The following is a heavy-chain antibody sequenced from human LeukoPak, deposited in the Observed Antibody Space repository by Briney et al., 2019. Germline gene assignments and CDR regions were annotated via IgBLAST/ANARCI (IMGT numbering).Heavy chain of an antibody. CDR1: GFTFSSYA. Sequence: PGGSLRLSCAASGFTFSSYAMHWVRQAPGKGLEWVAVISYDGSNKYYADSVKGRFTISRDNSKNTLYLQMNSLRAEDTAVYYCAKDQGAAAALGYWGQGTLVTVSS. D-gene: IGHD6-13*01. CDR2: ISYDGSNK. V-gene: IGHV3-30*04. J-gene: IGHJ4*02. CDR3: AKDQGAAAALGY.